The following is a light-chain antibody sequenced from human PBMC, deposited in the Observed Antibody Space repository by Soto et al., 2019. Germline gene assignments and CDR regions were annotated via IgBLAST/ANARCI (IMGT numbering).Light chain of an antibody. CDR2: EVN. V-gene: IGLV2-8*01. CDR1: SSDVGAYIY. CDR3: SSYAGSNNLV. Sequence: QSALTQPPSASGSPGQSVTISCTGTSSDVGAYIYVSWYQQHPGKAPKLMIYEVNKRPSGVPDRFSGSKSGNTASLTVSGLQAEDEADYYCSSYAGSNNLVFGGGTKLTVL. J-gene: IGLJ2*01.